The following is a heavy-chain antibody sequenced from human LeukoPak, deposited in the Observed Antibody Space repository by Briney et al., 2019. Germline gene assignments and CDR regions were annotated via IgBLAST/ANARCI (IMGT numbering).Heavy chain of an antibody. V-gene: IGHV3-53*01. Sequence: GGSLRLSCAASGFTVSSNYMSWVRQAPGKGVEWVSVIYSGGSTYYADSVKGRFTISRDNSKNTLYLQMNSLRAEDTAVYYCGLGYYDILTGYSYYFDYWGQGTLVTVSS. D-gene: IGHD3-9*01. CDR3: GLGYYDILTGYSYYFDY. J-gene: IGHJ4*02. CDR1: GFTVSSNY. CDR2: IYSGGST.